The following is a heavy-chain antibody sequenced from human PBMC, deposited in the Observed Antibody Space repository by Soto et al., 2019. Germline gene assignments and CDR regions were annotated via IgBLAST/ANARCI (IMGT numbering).Heavy chain of an antibody. D-gene: IGHD3-10*01. Sequence: GGSLRLSCAASGFTFSSYGMHWVRQAPGKGLEWVAVISYDGSNKYYADSVKGRFTISRDNSKNTLYLQMNSLRAEDTAVYYCAKRKSGLLWFGELEDYYGMDVWGQGTTVTVSS. CDR3: AKRKSGLLWFGELEDYYGMDV. CDR1: GFTFSSYG. J-gene: IGHJ6*02. V-gene: IGHV3-30*18. CDR2: ISYDGSNK.